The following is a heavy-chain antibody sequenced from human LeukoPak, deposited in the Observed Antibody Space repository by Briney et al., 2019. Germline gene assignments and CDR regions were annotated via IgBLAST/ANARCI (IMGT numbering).Heavy chain of an antibody. D-gene: IGHD2-2*02. J-gene: IGHJ5*02. CDR1: GGSFSGYY. CDR3: ARGRIVVVPAAIRRFDP. V-gene: IGHV4-34*01. CDR2: INHSGST. Sequence: SETLSLTCAVYGGSFSGYYWSWIRQPPGKGLEWIGEINHSGSTHYNPSLKSRVTISVDTSKNQFSLKLSSVTAADTAVYYCARGRIVVVPAAIRRFDPWGQGTLVTVSS.